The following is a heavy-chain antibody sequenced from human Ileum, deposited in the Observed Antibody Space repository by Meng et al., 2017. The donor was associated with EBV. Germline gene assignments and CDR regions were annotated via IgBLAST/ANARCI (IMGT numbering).Heavy chain of an antibody. V-gene: IGHV4-30-2*01. J-gene: IGHJ4*02. CDR1: CGSISSGGYS. Sequence: QLPLQESGRGLVKPSETLSLTCAVSCGSISSGGYSRHWIRQPPGKGLQWIGYIYYSGSAYYNPSLKSRVTLSVDRSTNQFSLNLSSVTAADTAVYYCARGAYFDYWGQGTLVTVSS. CDR2: IYYSGSA. CDR3: ARGAYFDY.